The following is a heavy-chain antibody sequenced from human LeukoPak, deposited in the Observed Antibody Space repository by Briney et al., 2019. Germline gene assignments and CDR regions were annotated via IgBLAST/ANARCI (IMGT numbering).Heavy chain of an antibody. CDR1: GFTFSSYW. V-gene: IGHV3-NL1*01. CDR3: AREGLGYYGSGSYGGHDAFDI. CDR2: VTGNGNTA. D-gene: IGHD3-10*01. Sequence: PGGSLRLSCAASGFTFSSYWMHWVRQAPGKGLEWVSGVTGNGNTAYIADSLKGRFTISRDNSKNTLYLQMNSLRAEDTAVYYCAREGLGYYGSGSYGGHDAFDIWGQGTMVTVSS. J-gene: IGHJ3*02.